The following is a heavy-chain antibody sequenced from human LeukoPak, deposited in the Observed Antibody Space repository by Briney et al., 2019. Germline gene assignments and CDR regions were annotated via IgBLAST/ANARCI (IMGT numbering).Heavy chain of an antibody. CDR2: ISWNSGSI. V-gene: IGHV3-9*03. CDR3: AKDIGGSYKSRAFDI. Sequence: GRSLRLSCAASGFTFDDYAMHWVRQAPGKGLEWVSGISWNSGSIGYADSVKGRFTISRDNAKNSLYLQMNSLRAEDMALYYCAKDIGGSYKSRAFDIWGQGTMVTVSS. D-gene: IGHD1-26*01. CDR1: GFTFDDYA. J-gene: IGHJ3*02.